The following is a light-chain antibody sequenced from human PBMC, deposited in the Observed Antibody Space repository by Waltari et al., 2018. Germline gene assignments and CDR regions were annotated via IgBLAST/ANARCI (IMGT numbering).Light chain of an antibody. CDR1: SSDIGAYNY. CDR3: SSYTSRSTLV. CDR2: DVS. Sequence: QSALTQPASVSGSPGQSITISCTGTSSDIGAYNYVPWYQQHPGKVPKLIIYDVSSRPSGVSNRFSGSKSGNTASLAISGLQAEDEAEYYCSSYTSRSTLVFGGGTKLTVL. V-gene: IGLV2-14*03. J-gene: IGLJ2*01.